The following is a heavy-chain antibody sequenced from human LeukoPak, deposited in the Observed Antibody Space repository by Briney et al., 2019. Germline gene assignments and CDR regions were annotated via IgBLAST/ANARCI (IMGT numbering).Heavy chain of an antibody. D-gene: IGHD5-18*01. J-gene: IGHJ4*02. Sequence: GESLKISCKGSGYSFTSYWVGWVRQLPGKGLEWMGIIYPGDSDTRYSPSFQGQVTISADKSISTAYLQWSSLKASDTAMYYCARPYTAMGEYYFDYWGQGTLVTVSS. CDR1: GYSFTSYW. CDR2: IYPGDSDT. V-gene: IGHV5-51*01. CDR3: ARPYTAMGEYYFDY.